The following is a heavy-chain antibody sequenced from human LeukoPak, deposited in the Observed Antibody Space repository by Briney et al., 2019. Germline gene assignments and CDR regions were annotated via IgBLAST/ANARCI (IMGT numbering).Heavy chain of an antibody. CDR1: GGSISSYY. V-gene: IGHV4-59*01. D-gene: IGHD6-13*01. Sequence: SETLSLTCTVSGGSISSYYWSWIRQPPGKGLEWIGYIYYSGSTNYNPSLKSRVTISVDTSKNQFSLELSSVTAADTAVYYCARGIPSSSWYYYYYGMDVWGQGTTVTVSS. J-gene: IGHJ6*02. CDR2: IYYSGST. CDR3: ARGIPSSSWYYYYYGMDV.